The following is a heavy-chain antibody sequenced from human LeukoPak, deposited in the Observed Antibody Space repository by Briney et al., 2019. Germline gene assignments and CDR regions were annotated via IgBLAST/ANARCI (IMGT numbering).Heavy chain of an antibody. Sequence: ASVKVSCKASGYTFTDYYMHWVRQAPGQGLEWMGWINPKSGGTKYSQKFQGRVTMTRDTSISTAYMELNRLRSDDTVVYYCARGWSLWEWGFAFDYWGQGTLVTVSS. CDR1: GYTFTDYY. CDR2: INPKSGGT. D-gene: IGHD3-16*01. V-gene: IGHV1-2*02. J-gene: IGHJ4*02. CDR3: ARGWSLWEWGFAFDY.